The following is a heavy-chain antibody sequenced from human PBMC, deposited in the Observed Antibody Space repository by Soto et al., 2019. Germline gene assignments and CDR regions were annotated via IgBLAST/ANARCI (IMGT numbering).Heavy chain of an antibody. CDR1: GGSISSSSYY. CDR3: ARVIALAEIGYYFDY. J-gene: IGHJ4*03. Sequence: SETLSLTCTVSGGSISSSSYYWGWIRQPPGKGLEWIGSIYYSGSTYYNPSLKSRVTISVDTSKNQFSLKLSSVTAADTAVYYCARVIALAEIGYYFDYWGKGTTVTVSS. CDR2: IYYSGST. D-gene: IGHD6-19*01. V-gene: IGHV4-39*01.